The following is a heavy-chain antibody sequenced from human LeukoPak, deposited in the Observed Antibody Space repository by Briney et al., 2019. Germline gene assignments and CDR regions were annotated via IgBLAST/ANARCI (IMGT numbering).Heavy chain of an antibody. CDR3: ARDYDILTGYYSSDLYFDY. J-gene: IGHJ4*02. V-gene: IGHV1-2*02. CDR1: GYTFTDYY. Sequence: ASVKVSCKASGYTFTDYYMHWVRQAPGQGLEWMGWINPNSGGTNYAQKFQGRVTMTRDTSISTAYMELSRLRSDDTAVYYCARDYDILTGYYSSDLYFDYWGQGTLVTVSS. D-gene: IGHD3-9*01. CDR2: INPNSGGT.